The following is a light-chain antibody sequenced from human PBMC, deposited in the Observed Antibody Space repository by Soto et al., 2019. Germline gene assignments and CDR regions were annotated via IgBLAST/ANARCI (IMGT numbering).Light chain of an antibody. J-gene: IGLJ1*01. CDR3: SSYTISNTLV. Sequence: QSVLTQPASVSGSPGQSITISCTGTSSDVGAYNYVSWYQQHPGKAPKLMIYDVSNRPSGVSNRFSGSKSGNTASLTISGLQAEDEADYYCSSYTISNTLVFGSGTKVTVL. CDR2: DVS. V-gene: IGLV2-14*01. CDR1: SSDVGAYNY.